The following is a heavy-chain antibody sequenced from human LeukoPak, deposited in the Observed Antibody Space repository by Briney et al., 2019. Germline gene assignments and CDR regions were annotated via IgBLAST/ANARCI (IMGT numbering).Heavy chain of an antibody. V-gene: IGHV1-8*01. CDR3: ARDLASLDAFDI. Sequence: GASVKVSCKASGYTFTSHDINWVRQATGQGLEWMGWMNPNSGNTGYAQKFQGRVTMTRNTSISTAYMELSSLRSEDTAVYYCARDLASLDAFDIWGQGTMVTVSS. D-gene: IGHD1-26*01. CDR2: MNPNSGNT. J-gene: IGHJ3*02. CDR1: GYTFTSHD.